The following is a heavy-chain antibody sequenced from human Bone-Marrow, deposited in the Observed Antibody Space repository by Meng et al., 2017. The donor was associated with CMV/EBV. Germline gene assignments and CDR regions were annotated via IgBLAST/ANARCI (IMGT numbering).Heavy chain of an antibody. CDR3: AGDTRDYTGWYP. V-gene: IGHV3-74*01. D-gene: IGHD6-19*01. CDR2: INNDGSST. J-gene: IGHJ5*02. CDR1: GFTFNSYW. Sequence: GESLKISCAASGFTFNSYWMHWVRQAPGKGLVWVSRINNDGSSTSYADSVKGRFTISRDNAKNTLYLQMNSLRAEDTAVYYCAGDTRDYTGWYPWGQGTLVTVSS.